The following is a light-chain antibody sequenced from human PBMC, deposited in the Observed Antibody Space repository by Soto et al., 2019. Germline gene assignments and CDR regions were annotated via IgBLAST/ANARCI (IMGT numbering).Light chain of an antibody. V-gene: IGLV2-8*01. J-gene: IGLJ1*01. CDR3: SSYAGSNNYV. CDR1: SSDVGGYNY. CDR2: EVN. Sequence: QSALSQPPSASGSPGQSVTISCTGTSSDVGGYNYVSWYQQHPGKAPKLIIYEVNKRPSGVPDRFSGSRSGNTASLTVSGLQAEDEADYFCSSYAGSNNYVFGTGTKLT.